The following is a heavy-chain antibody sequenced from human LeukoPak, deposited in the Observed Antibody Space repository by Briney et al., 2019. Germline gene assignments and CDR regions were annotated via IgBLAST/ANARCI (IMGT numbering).Heavy chain of an antibody. Sequence: PGGSLRLSCAASGFTFSSYWMHWVRQAPGKGLVWVSRIYSDGSSTSYSDSVKGRFTISRDNAKNTLYLQMDSLRAEDTAVYYCARGGESAMIITGGISYYWGQGTLVTVSS. CDR3: ARGGESAMIITGGISYY. CDR1: GFTFSSYW. D-gene: IGHD5-18*01. CDR2: IYSDGSST. J-gene: IGHJ4*02. V-gene: IGHV3-74*01.